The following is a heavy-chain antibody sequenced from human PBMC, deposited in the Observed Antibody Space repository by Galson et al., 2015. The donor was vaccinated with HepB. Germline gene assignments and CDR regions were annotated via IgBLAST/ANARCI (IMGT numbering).Heavy chain of an antibody. J-gene: IGHJ4*02. CDR3: ARDQVVVAATPDY. CDR1: GYTFTGYY. D-gene: IGHD2-15*01. V-gene: IGHV1-18*04. CDR2: ISAYNGNT. Sequence: SVKVSCKASGYTFTGYYMHWVRQAPGQGLEWMGWISAYNGNTNYAQKLQGRVTMTTDTSTSTAYMELRSLRFDDQPVYYCARDQVVVAATPDYWGQGTLVTVSS.